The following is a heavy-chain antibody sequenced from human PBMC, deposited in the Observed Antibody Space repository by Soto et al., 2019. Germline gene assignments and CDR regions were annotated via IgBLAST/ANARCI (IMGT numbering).Heavy chain of an antibody. CDR1: GGSFSAYY. Sequence: QVQLQQWGAGLLKPSETLSLTCADYGGSFSAYYWTWIRQPPGTGLEWIGEINHSGSTNYNPSLKSRVTISVDTSKNQFSLKLTSVTAADTAVYYCARDKITGLFDYWGQGTLVTVSS. J-gene: IGHJ4*02. CDR3: ARDKITGLFDY. V-gene: IGHV4-34*01. D-gene: IGHD2-8*02. CDR2: INHSGST.